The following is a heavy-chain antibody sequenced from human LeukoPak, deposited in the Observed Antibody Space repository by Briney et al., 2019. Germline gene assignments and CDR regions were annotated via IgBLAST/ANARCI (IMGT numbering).Heavy chain of an antibody. CDR1: GFTFSSYG. Sequence: GGSLRLSCAVSGFTFSSYGMHWVRQAPGKGLEWVAVIWYDGSNKYYADSVKGRFTISRDNSKNTLYLQMNSLRAEDTAVYYCATGYCSSTSCYRPSDYWGQGTLVTVSS. D-gene: IGHD2-2*02. CDR2: IWYDGSNK. CDR3: ATGYCSSTSCYRPSDY. J-gene: IGHJ4*02. V-gene: IGHV3-33*08.